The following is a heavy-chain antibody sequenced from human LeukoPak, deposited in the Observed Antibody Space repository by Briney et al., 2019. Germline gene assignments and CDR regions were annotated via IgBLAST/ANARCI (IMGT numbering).Heavy chain of an antibody. CDR3: SSITMIVVGHYYMDV. D-gene: IGHD3-22*01. V-gene: IGHV3-30*03. CDR1: GFTFSSYG. J-gene: IGHJ6*03. Sequence: GGSLRLSCAASGFTFSSYGMHWVRQAPGKGLEWVAVISYDGSNKYYADSVKGRFTISRDNSKNTLYLQMSSLRAEDTAVYYCSSITMIVVGHYYMDVWGKGTTVTVSS. CDR2: ISYDGSNK.